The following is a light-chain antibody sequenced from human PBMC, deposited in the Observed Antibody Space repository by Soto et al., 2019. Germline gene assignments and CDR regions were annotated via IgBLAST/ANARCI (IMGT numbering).Light chain of an antibody. Sequence: DIQMTQPPSSLSASVGDRVTITCRASQSISSYLNWYQQKPGKAPELLIYAASSLQSGVPSRFSGSGSGTDFTLTIGSLQPEDFATYYCQQSYSTPRTFGQGTKV. J-gene: IGKJ1*01. V-gene: IGKV1-39*01. CDR2: AAS. CDR3: QQSYSTPRT. CDR1: QSISSY.